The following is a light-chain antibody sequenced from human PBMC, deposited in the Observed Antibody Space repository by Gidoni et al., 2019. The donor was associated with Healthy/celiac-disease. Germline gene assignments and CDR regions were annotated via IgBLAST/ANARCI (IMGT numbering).Light chain of an antibody. CDR3: QSYDSSNQGV. V-gene: IGLV6-57*02. CDR1: SGSIASNY. Sequence: NFMLTQPHSVSESPGKTVTIPCTGSSGSIASNYVQWYQQRPGSAPTTVIYEDNQRPSGVPDRFSGSIDSSSNSASLTSSGLKTEDEADYYCQSYDSSNQGVFGGGTKLTVL. J-gene: IGLJ3*02. CDR2: EDN.